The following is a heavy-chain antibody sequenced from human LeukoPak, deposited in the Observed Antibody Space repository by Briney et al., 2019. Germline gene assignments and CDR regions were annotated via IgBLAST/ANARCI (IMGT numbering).Heavy chain of an antibody. Sequence: PGRSLRLSCAASGFTFDDYAMHWVRQAPGKGLEWVSGISWNSGSIGYADSVKGRFTISRDNAKNSLYLQMNSLRAEDTALYYCARAFKYSMSGYFFDYWGQGTLVTDSS. CDR3: ARAFKYSMSGYFFDY. V-gene: IGHV3-9*01. J-gene: IGHJ4*02. D-gene: IGHD2-21*01. CDR1: GFTFDDYA. CDR2: ISWNSGSI.